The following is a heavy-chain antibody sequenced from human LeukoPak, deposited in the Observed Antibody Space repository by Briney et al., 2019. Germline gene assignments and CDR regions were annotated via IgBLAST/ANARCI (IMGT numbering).Heavy chain of an antibody. CDR2: ISGSGGST. V-gene: IGHV3-23*01. D-gene: IGHD2-2*02. CDR1: GFTFSSYA. CDR3: AKGDCGSTSRYTADY. Sequence: PGGSLRLSCAASGFTFSSYAMSWVRQAPGKGLEWVSAISGSGGSTYYADSVKGRFTISRDNSKNTLYLQMNSLRAEDTAVYYCAKGDCGSTSRYTADYWGQGTLVTVSS. J-gene: IGHJ4*02.